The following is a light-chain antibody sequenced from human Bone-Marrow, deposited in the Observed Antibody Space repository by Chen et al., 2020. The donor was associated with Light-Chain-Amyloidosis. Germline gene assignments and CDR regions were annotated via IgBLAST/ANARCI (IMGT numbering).Light chain of an antibody. J-gene: IGKJ2*01. V-gene: IGKV1-39*01. CDR1: ENIGGY. CDR3: QQSYTVHRT. Sequence: EFAQSPSSLSASVGDKVTITCRASENIGGYLNWYKQKPGKAPKVLILAASSLQTGVPSRFSGSGFETGFTLTISNLQPDDFATYYCQQSYTVHRTFGQGTKVDIK. CDR2: AAS.